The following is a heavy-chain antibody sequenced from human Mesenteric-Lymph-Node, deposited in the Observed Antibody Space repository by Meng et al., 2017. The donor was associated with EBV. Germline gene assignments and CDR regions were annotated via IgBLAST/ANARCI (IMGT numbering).Heavy chain of an antibody. CDR1: GYTLTEFP. J-gene: IGHJ4*02. CDR3: ASLPGSDLYFDY. CDR2: SDPADGET. V-gene: IGHV1-24*01. Sequence: QVQLVHSRAEVKKPGASVKVSCKVSGYTLTEFPMHWVRQAPGKGLEWMGGSDPADGETIYAEKFQGRVTMTEDASTDTAYMELSSLRSEDTAVYYCASLPGSDLYFDYWGQGTLVTVSS. D-gene: IGHD3-10*01.